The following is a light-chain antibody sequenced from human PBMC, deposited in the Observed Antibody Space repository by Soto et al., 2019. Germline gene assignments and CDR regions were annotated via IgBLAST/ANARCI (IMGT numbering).Light chain of an antibody. Sequence: EIVLTQSPATLSLSPGERATLSCRASQSVSSYLAWYQQKPGQAPRLLIYDASNRATGIPARFSGSGSGTDFTLTISSLEPEYFAVYYCQQRSNWRPSFGPETKVDIK. J-gene: IGKJ3*01. CDR1: QSVSSY. V-gene: IGKV3-11*01. CDR3: QQRSNWRPS. CDR2: DAS.